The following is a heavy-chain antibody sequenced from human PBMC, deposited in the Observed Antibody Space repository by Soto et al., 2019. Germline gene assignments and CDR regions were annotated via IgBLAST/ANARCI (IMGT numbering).Heavy chain of an antibody. J-gene: IGHJ3*02. V-gene: IGHV2-5*02. CDR2: IYWDDDK. CDR3: AHRQVSGGWHDFDAFDI. CDR1: GFSLSTSGVG. Sequence: QITLKESGPTLVKPTQTLTRTCTFSGFSLSTSGVGVGWIRQPPGQALEWLALIYWDDDKRYSPSLKSRLTITKDTAKNQVVLTMTNKDPVDTATYYCAHRQVSGGWHDFDAFDIWGQGTMVTVSS. D-gene: IGHD6-19*01.